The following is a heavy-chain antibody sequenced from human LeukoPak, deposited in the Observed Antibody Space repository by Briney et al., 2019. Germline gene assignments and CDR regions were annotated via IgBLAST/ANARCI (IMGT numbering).Heavy chain of an antibody. V-gene: IGHV1-2*02. J-gene: IGHJ4*02. CDR2: INHNSGGT. CDR3: ARDIGLRLSDY. CDR1: GYTFTGYY. D-gene: IGHD2/OR15-2a*01. Sequence: ASVKVSCKASGYTFTGYYMHWVRLAPGPGIVWMGWINHNSGGTNYAQKFQGRVTMTRDTSISTAYMELSRLRSDDTAVYYCARDIGLRLSDYWGQGTLVTVSA.